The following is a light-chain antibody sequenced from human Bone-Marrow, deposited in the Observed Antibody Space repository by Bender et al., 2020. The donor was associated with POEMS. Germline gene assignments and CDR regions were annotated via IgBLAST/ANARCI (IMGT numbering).Light chain of an antibody. CDR1: GSTIGSNT. J-gene: IGLJ2*01. Sequence: QSVLTQPPSASGTPGQRVTIPCSGSGSTIGSNTVNWYQQVPGKAPKLIMKRNDQRPSEVPDRFSGSSSGNTASLTITGAQAEDEADYYCSYYTSNTMIFGGGTRLTVL. V-gene: IGLV1-44*01. CDR3: SYYTSNTMI. CDR2: RND.